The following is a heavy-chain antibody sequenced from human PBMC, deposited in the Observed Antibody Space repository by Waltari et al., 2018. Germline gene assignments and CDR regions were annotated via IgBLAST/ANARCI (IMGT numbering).Heavy chain of an antibody. CDR1: GFTFTTYA. J-gene: IGHJ4*02. CDR2: FNGRDGAS. Sequence: EDQLLQAGGGLVQPGGSLRLSCAASGFTFTTYAMSWVRQAPGKGLEWVSAFNGRDGASYYADSVKGRFTISSDNSRNTLYLQMNSQRAEDTAVYYCAKLRNYGTTWAGAFDCWGQGTLVTVSS. D-gene: IGHD3-10*01. CDR3: AKLRNYGTTWAGAFDC. V-gene: IGHV3-23*01.